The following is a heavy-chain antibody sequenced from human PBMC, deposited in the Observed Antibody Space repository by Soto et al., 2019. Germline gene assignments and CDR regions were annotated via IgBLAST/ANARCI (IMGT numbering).Heavy chain of an antibody. CDR3: AKSFSPSGTNWHSHFDH. J-gene: IGHJ4*02. CDR1: GFTFSNFA. V-gene: IGHV3-23*01. D-gene: IGHD1-7*01. CDR2: ISSRGETT. Sequence: EVQLLESGGGLVQPGGSLRLSCAASGFTFSNFAMSWVRRAPGKGLEWVSAISSRGETTYYADSVKGRFTISRDNSKNTVYQQMTSLRGEDTAIYSCAKSFSPSGTNWHSHFDHWGQGALVTVSS.